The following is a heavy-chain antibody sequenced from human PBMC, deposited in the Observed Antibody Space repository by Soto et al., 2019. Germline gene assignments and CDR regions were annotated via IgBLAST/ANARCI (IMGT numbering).Heavy chain of an antibody. V-gene: IGHV5-51*01. J-gene: IGHJ3*02. CDR3: ARHGGDYYGSGSYYNPADI. D-gene: IGHD3-10*01. CDR2: IYPGDSDT. Sequence: PGESLKISCEGSGYSFTTYWIGWVRQMPGKGLEWMGIIYPGDSDTRYSPSFQGQVTISADKSISTAYLQWSSLKASDTAIYYCARHGGDYYGSGSYYNPADIWGQGTMVTVSS. CDR1: GYSFTTYW.